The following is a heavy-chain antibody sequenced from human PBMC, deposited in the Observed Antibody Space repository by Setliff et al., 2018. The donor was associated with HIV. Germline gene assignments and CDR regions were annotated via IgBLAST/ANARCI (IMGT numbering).Heavy chain of an antibody. D-gene: IGHD4-17*01. CDR3: AREGLGYGDSIDY. Sequence: GGSLRLSCAASGFSFSSYWMHWVRQVPGKGLMWVSRINNVGSRTTYADSVEGRFTISRDNAKSSLYLQMNSLRPEDTALYFCAREGLGYGDSIDYWGQGTLVTVSS. CDR1: GFSFSSYW. J-gene: IGHJ4*02. CDR2: INNVGSRT. V-gene: IGHV3-74*01.